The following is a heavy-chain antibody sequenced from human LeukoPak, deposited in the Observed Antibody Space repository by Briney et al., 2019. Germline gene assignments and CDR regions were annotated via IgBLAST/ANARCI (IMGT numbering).Heavy chain of an antibody. Sequence: SETLSLTCIVSGGSISSSGYSWGWTRQPPGKGLEWIGSISYSGSTSYNPPLKSRVIISVDTSRNQSSLKLSSVTAADTAVYYCARQFGDWGQGTLVTVSS. CDR2: ISYSGST. J-gene: IGHJ4*02. CDR1: GGSISSSGYS. V-gene: IGHV4-39*01. D-gene: IGHD3-10*01. CDR3: ARQFGD.